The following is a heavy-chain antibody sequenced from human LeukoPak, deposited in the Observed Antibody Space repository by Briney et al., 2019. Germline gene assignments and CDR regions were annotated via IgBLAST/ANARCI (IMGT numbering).Heavy chain of an antibody. CDR1: VYTFTHYD. Sequence: ASVTVSCMASVYTFTHYDIHWLRQASGQGLDWVGCMNPNSGNTGYAQKFQGRVTMTRNTSRSTAYTELSSLRSEDTAVYYCARDRTRVERGYFDYWGQGTLVTVSS. CDR2: MNPNSGNT. CDR3: ARDRTRVERGYFDY. J-gene: IGHJ4*02. V-gene: IGHV1-8*01. D-gene: IGHD3-3*01.